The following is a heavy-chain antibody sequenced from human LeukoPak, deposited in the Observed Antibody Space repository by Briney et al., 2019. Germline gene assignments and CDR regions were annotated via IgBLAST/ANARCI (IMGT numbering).Heavy chain of an antibody. D-gene: IGHD2-21*01. J-gene: IGHJ4*02. V-gene: IGHV3-30-3*01. CDR3: AREPYDLYYFDY. CDR2: ISYDGSNK. CDR1: GFTFSSYA. Sequence: PGGSLRLSCAASGFTFSSYAMHWVRQAPGKGLEWVAVISYDGSNKYYADSVKGRFTISGDNSKNTLYLQMNSLRAEDTAVYYCAREPYDLYYFDYWGQGTLVTVSS.